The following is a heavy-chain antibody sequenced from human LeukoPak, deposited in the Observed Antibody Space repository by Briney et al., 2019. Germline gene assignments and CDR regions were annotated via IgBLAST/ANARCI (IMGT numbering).Heavy chain of an antibody. CDR2: VSDDGAAT. V-gene: IGHV3-23*01. Sequence: GGSLRLSCAASGFTFSNNAMTWVRQAPGEGLEWVSTVSDDGAATYYADSVKGRFAISRDNSKDTVYLQMGSLRVEDTAVYYCAKTRMWNLRLDSWGQGTLVAVSS. CDR1: GFTFSNNA. J-gene: IGHJ4*02. D-gene: IGHD1-1*01. CDR3: AKTRMWNLRLDS.